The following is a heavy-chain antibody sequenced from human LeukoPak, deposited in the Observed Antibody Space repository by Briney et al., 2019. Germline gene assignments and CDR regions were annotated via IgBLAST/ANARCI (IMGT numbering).Heavy chain of an antibody. CDR3: ATYSSLNRREFQY. Sequence: GGSLRLSCEGSGFTFSSYAMHWVRQAPGKGLEWVAVISYDGSNKYYADSVKGRFTISRDNAKNSLYLQMNSLRAEDTAVYYCATYSSLNRREFQYWGQGTLLTVSS. CDR1: GFTFSSYA. D-gene: IGHD3-22*01. CDR2: ISYDGSNK. J-gene: IGHJ1*01. V-gene: IGHV3-30-3*01.